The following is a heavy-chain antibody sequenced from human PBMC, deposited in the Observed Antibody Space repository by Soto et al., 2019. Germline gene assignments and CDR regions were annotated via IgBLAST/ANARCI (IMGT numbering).Heavy chain of an antibody. J-gene: IGHJ5*02. Sequence: PSETLSLTCTVSGGSISSYCWSWIRQPPGKGLEWIGYIYYSGSTNYNPSLKSRVTISVDTSKNQFSLKLSSVTAADTAVYYCARVRIAALARWFDPWGQGTLVTVSS. CDR2: IYYSGST. D-gene: IGHD6-6*01. V-gene: IGHV4-59*01. CDR1: GGSISSYC. CDR3: ARVRIAALARWFDP.